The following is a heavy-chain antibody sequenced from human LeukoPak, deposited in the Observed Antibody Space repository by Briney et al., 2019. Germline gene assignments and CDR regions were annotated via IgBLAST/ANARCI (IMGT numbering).Heavy chain of an antibody. CDR1: GYTFTGYY. J-gene: IGHJ3*02. CDR3: ARESSGDCSSTSCCAFDI. CDR2: INPNSGGT. V-gene: IGHV1-2*02. D-gene: IGHD2-2*01. Sequence: ASVKVSCKASGYTFTGYYMHWVRQAPGQGLEWMGWINPNSGGTNYAQKFQGRVTMTRDTSISTAYMELSRLRSDDTAVYYCARESSGDCSSTSCCAFDIWGQGTMVTVSS.